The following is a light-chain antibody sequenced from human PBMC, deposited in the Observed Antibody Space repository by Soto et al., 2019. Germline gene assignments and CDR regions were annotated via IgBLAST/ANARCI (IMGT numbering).Light chain of an antibody. CDR2: AAS. CDR1: QGISNY. Sequence: VIWMTQSPSLLSASTGDRVTINCRMSQGISNYLAWYQQKPGKAPDLLIYAASTLQSGVPSRFSGSGSGTDFTLTISCLQSEDFATYYCQQYYSFPRTFGQGTKVEIK. V-gene: IGKV1D-8*01. CDR3: QQYYSFPRT. J-gene: IGKJ1*01.